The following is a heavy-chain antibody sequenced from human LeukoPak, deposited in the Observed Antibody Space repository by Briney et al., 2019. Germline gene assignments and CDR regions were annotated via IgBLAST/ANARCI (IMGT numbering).Heavy chain of an antibody. Sequence: ASVKVSCKVSGYTLTELSMHWVRQAPGKGLEWMGGFDPEDGETIYAQKFQGRVTMTEDTSTDTAYMELSSLRSEVTAVYYRATDYDYGDSYFDCWGQGTLVTVSS. CDR2: FDPEDGET. D-gene: IGHD4-17*01. J-gene: IGHJ4*02. V-gene: IGHV1-24*01. CDR1: GYTLTELS. CDR3: ATDYDYGDSYFDC.